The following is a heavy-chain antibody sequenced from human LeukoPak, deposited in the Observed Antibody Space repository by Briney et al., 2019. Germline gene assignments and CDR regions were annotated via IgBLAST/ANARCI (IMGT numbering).Heavy chain of an antibody. Sequence: AXGSLRLSCAASGFTFSRYAMHWVRQAPGKGLEYVSAISSNGGDTYYANSVKGRFTISRDNFKNTLYLQMGSLRAEDMAVYYCAREVVNNWNYLDYWGQGTLVTVSS. V-gene: IGHV3-64*01. CDR3: AREVVNNWNYLDY. J-gene: IGHJ4*02. CDR2: ISSNGGDT. CDR1: GFTFSRYA. D-gene: IGHD1-20*01.